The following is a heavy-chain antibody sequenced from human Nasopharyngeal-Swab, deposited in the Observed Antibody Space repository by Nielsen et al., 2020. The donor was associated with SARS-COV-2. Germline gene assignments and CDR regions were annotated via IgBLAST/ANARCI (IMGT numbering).Heavy chain of an antibody. CDR2: INHSGST. CDR1: GGSFSGYY. V-gene: IGHV4-34*01. CDR3: ARGPYSSSWYATQGKNWFDP. D-gene: IGHD6-13*01. J-gene: IGHJ5*02. Sequence: SETLSLTCAVYGGSFSGYYWSWIRQPPGKGLEWIGEINHSGSTNYNPSLKSRVTISVDTSKNQFSLKLSSVTAADTAVYYCARGPYSSSWYATQGKNWFDPWGQGTLVTVSS.